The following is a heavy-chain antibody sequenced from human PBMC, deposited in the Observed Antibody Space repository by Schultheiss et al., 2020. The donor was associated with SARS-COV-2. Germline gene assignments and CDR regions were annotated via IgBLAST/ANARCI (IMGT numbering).Heavy chain of an antibody. CDR1: GYSFTSYW. V-gene: IGHV5-51*01. CDR2: IYPGDSDI. J-gene: IGHJ5*02. D-gene: IGHD1-26*01. CDR3: ARGRMVGGNSGGWFDP. Sequence: GESLKISCKSSGYSFTSYWIGWVRQMPGKGLELMGAIYPGDSDIKYSPSFQGQVTISADKSISTAYLQWSSLKASDTAIYYCARGRMVGGNSGGWFDPWGQGTLVTVSS.